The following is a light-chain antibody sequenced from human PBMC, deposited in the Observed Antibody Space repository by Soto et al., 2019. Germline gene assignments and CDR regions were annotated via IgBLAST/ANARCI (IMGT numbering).Light chain of an antibody. Sequence: EIVMTHSPATLSVSPVEISALSCSSSQSVSSNLAWYQQKPGQAPRLLIYGASTRATGIPARFSGSGSGTDFTLTISSLEPEDFAVYYCQQYNNWPPITFGQGTRLEIK. CDR1: QSVSSN. V-gene: IGKV3-15*01. J-gene: IGKJ5*01. CDR3: QQYNNWPPIT. CDR2: GAS.